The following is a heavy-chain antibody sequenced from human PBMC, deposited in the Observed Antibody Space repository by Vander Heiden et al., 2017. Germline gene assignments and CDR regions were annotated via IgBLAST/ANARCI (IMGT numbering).Heavy chain of an antibody. Sequence: EVQLGEAGGGLGKPGGSLRLSCAASGFTFSTSRMTSVCQAPGKGLELVSSISSSSSYIYYADSGKGRFTISRDNAKNSLYLQMNSLRAEDTAVYYCARYYYDSSGYYPTFDYWGQGTLVTVSS. V-gene: IGHV3-21*01. CDR1: GFTFSTSR. CDR2: ISSSSSYI. J-gene: IGHJ4*02. D-gene: IGHD3-22*01. CDR3: ARYYYDSSGYYPTFDY.